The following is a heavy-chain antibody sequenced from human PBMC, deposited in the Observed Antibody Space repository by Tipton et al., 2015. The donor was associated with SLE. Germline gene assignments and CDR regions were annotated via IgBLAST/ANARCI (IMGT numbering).Heavy chain of an antibody. CDR1: GGSISSGSYY. V-gene: IGHV4-61*09. CDR3: AGTYSSGWSDAFDI. Sequence: TLSLTCTVSGGSISSGSYYWSWIRQPAGKGLEWIGYIYTSGSTNCNPSLKSRVTISVDTSKNQFSLKLSSVTAADTAVYYCAGTYSSGWSDAFDIWGQGTMVTVSS. J-gene: IGHJ3*02. CDR2: IYTSGST. D-gene: IGHD6-19*01.